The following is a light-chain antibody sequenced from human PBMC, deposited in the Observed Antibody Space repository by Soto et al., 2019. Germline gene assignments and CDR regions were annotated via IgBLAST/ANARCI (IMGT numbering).Light chain of an antibody. V-gene: IGKV3-15*01. CDR3: QYYNDYCWT. CDR1: QSVSTN. Sequence: EVVMTQSPATLSVSPGERATLSCRASQSVSTNLAWYQQKPGQAPRLLIYGASTRATNIPARFRGSGSGTEFTLTISTLQSDDFATYYCQYYNDYCWTFGQGTKVEIK. CDR2: GAS. J-gene: IGKJ1*01.